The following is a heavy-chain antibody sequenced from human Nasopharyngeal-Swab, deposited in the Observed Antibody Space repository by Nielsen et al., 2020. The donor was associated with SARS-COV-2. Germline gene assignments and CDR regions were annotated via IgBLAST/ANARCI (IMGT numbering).Heavy chain of an antibody. CDR3: TTVAGSYGRFDY. V-gene: IGHV1-24*01. D-gene: IGHD1-26*01. CDR1: GYTLTELS. CDR2: FDPEDGET. J-gene: IGHJ4*02. Sequence: ASVKVSCKVSGYTLTELSMHWVRQAPGKRLEWVGGFDPEDGETIYAQKFQGRVTMTEGTSTDTAYMELSSLTSEDTAVYYCTTVAGSYGRFDYWGQGTLVTVSS.